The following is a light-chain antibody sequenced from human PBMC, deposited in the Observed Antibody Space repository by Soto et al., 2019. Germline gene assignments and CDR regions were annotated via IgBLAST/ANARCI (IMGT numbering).Light chain of an antibody. CDR3: QQSYSTLSTT. CDR2: AAS. V-gene: IGKV1-39*01. CDR1: QSISSY. J-gene: IGKJ5*01. Sequence: DIQMTQSPSSLSASVGDRVTITCRANQSISSYLNWYQQKPGKAPKLLIYAASSLQSGVPSRFSGSGSGTDFTLTISSLQPEDFATYYCQQSYSTLSTTFGQGTRLEIK.